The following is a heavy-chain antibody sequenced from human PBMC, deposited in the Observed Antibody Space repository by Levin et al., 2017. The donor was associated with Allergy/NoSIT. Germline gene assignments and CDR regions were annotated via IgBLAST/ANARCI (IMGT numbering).Heavy chain of an antibody. J-gene: IGHJ4*02. V-gene: IGHV5-51*01. CDR3: ATQRNYRIDS. CDR1: GYSLTNYW. D-gene: IGHD1-7*01. Sequence: AGGSLRLSCKHSGYSLTNYWIGWVRQMPGKGLEWMGLFYPGGSDIRYSPSFRGQVTISGDKSTNTAYLQWSSLKASDTAMYYCATQRNYRIDSWGQGTLVTVSS. CDR2: FYPGGSDI.